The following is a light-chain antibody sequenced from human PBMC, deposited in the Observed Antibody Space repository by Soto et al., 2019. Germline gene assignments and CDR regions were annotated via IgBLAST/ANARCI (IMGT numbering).Light chain of an antibody. CDR2: DAS. Sequence: EIELTQSPGTLSLSPGQGATLFCRASQSVTSNKLAWYQHKVGQAPRLLLYDASRRATGIPDRFSGSGSGTAFSLTISRLATEDFAVYFCQQYATSPCTFAQGNKLE. CDR3: QQYATSPCT. J-gene: IGKJ2*02. V-gene: IGKV3-20*01. CDR1: QSVTSNK.